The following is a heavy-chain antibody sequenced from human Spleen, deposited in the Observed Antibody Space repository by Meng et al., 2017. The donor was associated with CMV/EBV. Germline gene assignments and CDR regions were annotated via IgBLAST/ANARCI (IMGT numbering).Heavy chain of an antibody. D-gene: IGHD6-13*01. CDR3: ARSYSGSSWFDY. J-gene: IGHJ5*01. Sequence: CKASGYTFTSYDINWVRQATGQGLEWMGWNSPYSGVTRFAQKFKGRVTMTTDMSIHTAYMQLSSLTFDDTAVYYCARSYSGSSWFDYWGQGTLVTVSS. CDR2: NSPYSGVT. V-gene: IGHV1-2*02. CDR1: GYTFTSYD.